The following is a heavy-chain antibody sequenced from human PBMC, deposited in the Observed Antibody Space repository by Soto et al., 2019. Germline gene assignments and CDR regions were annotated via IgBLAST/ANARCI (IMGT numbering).Heavy chain of an antibody. V-gene: IGHV3-30*03. CDR3: ARDGWGSNWYFDL. CDR1: GVTFKDYG. D-gene: IGHD3-16*01. Sequence: PGGSLRLSCGAPGVTFKDYGMHWVCQAPGKGLEWVAVISYDGKQTYYADSVKGRFTISKDKSKRTLFLQMNSLRVDDTAVYYCARDGWGSNWYFDLWGRGTLVTVSS. J-gene: IGHJ2*01. CDR2: ISYDGKQT.